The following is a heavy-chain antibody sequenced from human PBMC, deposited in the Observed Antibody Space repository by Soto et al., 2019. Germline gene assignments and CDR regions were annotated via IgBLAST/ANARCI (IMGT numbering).Heavy chain of an antibody. V-gene: IGHV1-69*06. D-gene: IGHD5-12*01. J-gene: IGHJ4*02. CDR1: GGTFSSYA. CDR2: IIPIFGTA. CDR3: GVFKMAKIEY. Sequence: SVKVSCKASGGTFSSYAISWVRQAPGQGLEWMGGIIPIFGTANYAQKFQGRVTITADKSTSTAYMELSSLRSEDTAVYYCGVFKMAKIEYWGQGTLVTVSS.